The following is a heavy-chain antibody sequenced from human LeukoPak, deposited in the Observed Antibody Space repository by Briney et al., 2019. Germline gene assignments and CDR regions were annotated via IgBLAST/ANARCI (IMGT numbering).Heavy chain of an antibody. CDR3: ARSSYSSSTRAYEYYYYGMDV. J-gene: IGHJ6*02. CDR1: GYTFTTYG. Sequence: ASVKVSFKASGYTFTTYGITWVRQAPGQGLEWMGWISAYNGKTIYAQNLQGRVTMTTDTSTSTAYMELRSLGSEDTAVYYCARSSYSSSTRAYEYYYYGMDVWGQGTTVTVSS. V-gene: IGHV1-18*01. CDR2: ISAYNGKT. D-gene: IGHD6-6*01.